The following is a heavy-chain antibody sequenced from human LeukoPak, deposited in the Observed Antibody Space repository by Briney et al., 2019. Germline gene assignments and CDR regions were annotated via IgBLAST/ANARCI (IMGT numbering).Heavy chain of an antibody. D-gene: IGHD4-23*01. CDR3: GEEYRFCRWLSPVPFDY. V-gene: IGHV3-48*03. CDR1: GFTLSSYE. Sequence: GGSLRLSCAASGFTLSSYEMNWVRQAPGKGLEWVSYISSSGSTIYYADSVKGRFTISRDNAKNSLYLQMNSLRAEDTAVYYCGEEYRFCRWLSPVPFDYLGQGTLVTVSS. CDR2: ISSSGSTI. J-gene: IGHJ4*02.